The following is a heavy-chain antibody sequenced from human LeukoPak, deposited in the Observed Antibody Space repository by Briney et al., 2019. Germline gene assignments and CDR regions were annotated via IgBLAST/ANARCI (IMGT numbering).Heavy chain of an antibody. CDR2: INPNSGGT. Sequence: ASVKVSCKASGYTFTGYHMHWVRQAPGQGLEWMGRINPNSGGTNYAQKFQGRVTMTTDTSTSTAYMELRSLRSDDTAVYYCARVGRWFGEPYGMDVWGQGTTVTVSS. V-gene: IGHV1-2*06. CDR1: GYTFTGYH. J-gene: IGHJ6*02. D-gene: IGHD3-10*01. CDR3: ARVGRWFGEPYGMDV.